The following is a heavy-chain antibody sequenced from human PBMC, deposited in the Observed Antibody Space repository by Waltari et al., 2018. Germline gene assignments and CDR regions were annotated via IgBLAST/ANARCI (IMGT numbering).Heavy chain of an antibody. J-gene: IGHJ5*02. CDR2: IWYDGSNK. V-gene: IGHV3-33*01. CDR3: ARAAIAAAEDWFDP. CDR1: GFTFRSYG. Sequence: QVQLVESGGGGVQPGRSLELPCEASGFTFRSYGLQRVRQAPGKGLEGVAVIWYDGSNKYYADSVKGRFTISRDNSKNTLYLQMNSLRAEDTAVYYCARAAIAAAEDWFDPWGQGTLVTVSS. D-gene: IGHD6-13*01.